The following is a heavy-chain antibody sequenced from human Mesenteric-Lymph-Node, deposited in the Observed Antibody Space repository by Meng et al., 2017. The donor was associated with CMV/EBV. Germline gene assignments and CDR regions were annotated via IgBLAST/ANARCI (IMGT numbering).Heavy chain of an antibody. Sequence: GGSLRLSCAASGFTFSNYGMNWVRQAPGKGLEWVSYISSSSSTIYYADSVKGRFTISRDNAKNSLYLQMNSLRAEDTAVYYCAREGYYDFWSGYYYYNYGMDVWGQGTTVTVSS. CDR3: AREGYYDFWSGYYYYNYGMDV. CDR1: GFTFSNYG. V-gene: IGHV3-48*04. J-gene: IGHJ6*02. CDR2: ISSSSSTI. D-gene: IGHD3-3*01.